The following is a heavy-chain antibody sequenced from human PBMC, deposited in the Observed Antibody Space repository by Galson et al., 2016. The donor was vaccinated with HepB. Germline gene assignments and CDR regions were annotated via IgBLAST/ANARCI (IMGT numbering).Heavy chain of an antibody. D-gene: IGHD6-13*01. J-gene: IGHJ2*01. V-gene: IGHV4-34*01. CDR2: INHSGST. CDR3: ARRPNPRPPGRERIAATEAHWYFDL. CDR1: GGSFSGYY. Sequence: TLSLTCAVYGGSFSGYYWSWIRQPPGKGLEWIGEINHSGSTNYNPSLKSRVTISVDTSKNQFSLKLSSVTAADTAVYYCARRPNPRPPGRERIAATEAHWYFDLWGRGT.